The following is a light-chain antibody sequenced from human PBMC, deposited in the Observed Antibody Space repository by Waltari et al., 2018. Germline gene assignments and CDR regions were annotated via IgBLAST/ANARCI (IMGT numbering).Light chain of an antibody. CDR2: DVT. CDR1: SSDVDDYNV. Sequence: QSALTQPRSVSGSPGQSVTISCTGISSDVDDYNVVSWYQQHPGKAPKLMIHDVTKRPSGVPDRFSGSKSGNTASLTISGLQAEDEADYYCCSYVGSHTNWVFGGGTKLTVL. V-gene: IGLV2-11*01. J-gene: IGLJ3*02. CDR3: CSYVGSHTNWV.